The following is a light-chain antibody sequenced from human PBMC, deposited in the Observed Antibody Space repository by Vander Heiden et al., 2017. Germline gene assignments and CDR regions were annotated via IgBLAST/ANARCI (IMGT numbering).Light chain of an antibody. CDR3: QVWESSSDHVI. Sequence: SYVVTQTPSVSVAPGQTARITCGGNNIESKSVHWYQQKSGQAPVMVVYDDSERPSGIPERFSGCNSGSTATLTIIRAEAGDEADYYCQVWESSSDHVILGGGTKLTVL. V-gene: IGLV3-21*02. CDR1: NIESKS. CDR2: DDS. J-gene: IGLJ2*01.